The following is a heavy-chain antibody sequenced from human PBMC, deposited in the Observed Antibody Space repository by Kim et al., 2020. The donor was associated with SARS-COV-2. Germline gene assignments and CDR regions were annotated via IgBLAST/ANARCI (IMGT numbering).Heavy chain of an antibody. Sequence: GGSLRLSCTASGFTFGDYAMSWFRQAPGKGLEWVGFIRSKAYGGTTEYAASVKGRFTISRDDSKSIAYLQMNSLKTEDTAVYYCTRSPYGSGGVFDYWGQGTLVTVSS. D-gene: IGHD3-10*01. CDR2: IRSKAYGGTT. CDR1: GFTFGDYA. J-gene: IGHJ4*02. CDR3: TRSPYGSGGVFDY. V-gene: IGHV3-49*03.